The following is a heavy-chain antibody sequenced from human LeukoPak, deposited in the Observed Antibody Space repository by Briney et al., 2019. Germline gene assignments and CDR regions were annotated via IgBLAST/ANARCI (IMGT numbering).Heavy chain of an antibody. V-gene: IGHV3-11*04. Sequence: GGSLRLSCAASGFTFSDYYMSWIRQAPGKGLEWVSYISSSGSFIYYADSVKGRFTISRDNAKNSVYLQMNSLRAEDTAMYYCARWYDYDSKGYSYYFDYWGQGTLVTVSS. CDR1: GFTFSDYY. D-gene: IGHD3-22*01. CDR2: ISSSGSFI. J-gene: IGHJ4*02. CDR3: ARWYDYDSKGYSYYFDY.